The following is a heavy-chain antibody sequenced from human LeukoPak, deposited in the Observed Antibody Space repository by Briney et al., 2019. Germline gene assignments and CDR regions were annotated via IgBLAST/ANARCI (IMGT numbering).Heavy chain of an antibody. CDR3: AKALPIAEAGNRESYYYALDV. CDR1: RFTFEHYA. V-gene: IGHV3-9*01. D-gene: IGHD6-19*01. J-gene: IGHJ6*02. CDR2: ISWNSGAK. Sequence: PGGSLRLSCSASRFTFEHYAMHWVRQAPGKGLEWVSGISWNSGAKGCADSVKGRFTISRDNAKNALYLQMNNLRAEDTAFYYCAKALPIAEAGNRESYYYALDVWGQGTTVIVSS.